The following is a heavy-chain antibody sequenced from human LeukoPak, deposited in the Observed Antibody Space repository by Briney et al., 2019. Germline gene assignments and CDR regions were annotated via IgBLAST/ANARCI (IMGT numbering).Heavy chain of an antibody. D-gene: IGHD5-18*01. V-gene: IGHV1-69*04. CDR1: GGTFSSYA. J-gene: IGHJ4*02. CDR3: ARDTAMDSDY. CDR2: IIPILGIA. Sequence: SVKVSCKASGGTFSSYAISWVRQAPGQGLEWMGRIIPILGIANYAQKFQGRVTITADKSTGTAYMELSSLRSEDTAVYYCARDTAMDSDYWGQGTLVTVSS.